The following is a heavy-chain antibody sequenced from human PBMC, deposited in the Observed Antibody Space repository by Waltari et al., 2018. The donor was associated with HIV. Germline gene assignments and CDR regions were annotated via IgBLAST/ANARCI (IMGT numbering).Heavy chain of an antibody. CDR1: GGSISSKSYY. D-gene: IGHD6-13*01. CDR2: ISYSGST. CDR3: ARHREAADVYYYYYGMDV. Sequence: QLQLQESGPGLVKPSETLSLTCTVSGGSISSKSYYWGWIRQSPGKGLEWIGSISYSGSTYYNPSLKSRVTISVDTSKKHFSLKMSSVTAADTAVYYCARHREAADVYYYYYGMDVWGQGTTVTVSS. V-gene: IGHV4-39*01. J-gene: IGHJ6*02.